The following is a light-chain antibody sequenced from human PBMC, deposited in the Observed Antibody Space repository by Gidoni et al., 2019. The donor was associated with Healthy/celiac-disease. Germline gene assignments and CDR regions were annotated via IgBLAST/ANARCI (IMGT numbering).Light chain of an antibody. Sequence: DSQLTQPPSSLSASVGDRVTITCRASQSISSYLNWYQQKPGKAPKLLIYAASSLQSGVPSRFSGSGSGTDFTLTISSLQPEDFATYYCQQSYSTLWTFGQGTKLEIK. CDR2: AAS. CDR3: QQSYSTLWT. J-gene: IGKJ2*02. V-gene: IGKV1-39*01. CDR1: QSISSY.